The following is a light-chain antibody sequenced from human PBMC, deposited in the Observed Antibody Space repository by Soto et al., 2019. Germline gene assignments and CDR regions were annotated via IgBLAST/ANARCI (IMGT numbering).Light chain of an antibody. J-gene: IGLJ2*01. Sequence: QSALTQPASVSGSPGQSITISCTGTSSDLGAYNYVSWYQQHPGKAPKLLIYDVSDRPSEVSNRFSGSKPGNTASRTVSGLQAEDEADYYCGSYTTSSTLVFGGGTKLTLL. CDR1: SSDLGAYNY. CDR3: GSYTTSSTLV. V-gene: IGLV2-14*03. CDR2: DVS.